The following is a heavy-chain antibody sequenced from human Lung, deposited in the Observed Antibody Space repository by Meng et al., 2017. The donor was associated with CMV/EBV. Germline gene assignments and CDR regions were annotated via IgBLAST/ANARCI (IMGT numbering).Heavy chain of an antibody. D-gene: IGHD2-2*01. CDR3: ARTPVRFCNTHMCYAFDY. J-gene: IGHJ4*02. V-gene: IGHV4-4*07. Sequence: GQRQASGPRLVKPSETLSVTCIVSSDSITNYCWSWVRQPAGKGLEWIGRLYPDGSTDYNPSLSSRLTLSLDTSKIRFSLKLRSVTAADTAIYYCARTPVRFCNTHMCYAFDYWGQGALVTVSS. CDR2: LYPDGST. CDR1: SDSITNYC.